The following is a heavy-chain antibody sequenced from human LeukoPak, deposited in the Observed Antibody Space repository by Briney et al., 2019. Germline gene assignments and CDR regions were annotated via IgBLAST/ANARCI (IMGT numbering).Heavy chain of an antibody. CDR3: ARTPQWELPNWFDP. Sequence: GASVKVSCKPSGYTLTGYYVHWVRQPPGEGLEGMGWINPNSGGTDFAQKLQGRVTMTRDTSISTAYMELSRLRSDDTAVYYCARTPQWELPNWFDPWGQGTLVIVSS. CDR1: GYTLTGYY. CDR2: INPNSGGT. V-gene: IGHV1-2*02. J-gene: IGHJ5*02. D-gene: IGHD1-26*01.